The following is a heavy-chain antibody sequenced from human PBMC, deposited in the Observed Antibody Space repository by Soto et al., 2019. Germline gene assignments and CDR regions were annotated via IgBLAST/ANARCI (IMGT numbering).Heavy chain of an antibody. CDR3: ARDRLPMLVVVMGWFDP. J-gene: IGHJ5*02. D-gene: IGHD3-22*01. CDR1: GFSFRDYY. V-gene: IGHV3-11*01. Sequence: QVQLVESGGALVKPGGSLRLSCAASGFSFRDYYMSWIRQAPGKGLECVSYISGSGNTIYYADSVKGRFIISRDNAKNSLFLQMNSLRADATAVYYCARDRLPMLVVVMGWFDPWGQGPLVTVSS. CDR2: ISGSGNTI.